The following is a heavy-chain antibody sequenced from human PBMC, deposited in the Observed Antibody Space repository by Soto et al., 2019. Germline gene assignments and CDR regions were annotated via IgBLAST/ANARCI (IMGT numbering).Heavy chain of an antibody. CDR3: ARDSDPSPIGNWFDP. CDR2: ISSSGSTI. Sequence: LRLSCAASGFTFSSYEMNWVRQAPGKGLEWVSYISSSGSTIYYADSVKGRFTISRDNAKNSLYLQMNSLRAEDTAVYYCARDSDPSPIGNWFDPWGQGTLVTVSS. J-gene: IGHJ5*02. V-gene: IGHV3-48*03. CDR1: GFTFSSYE.